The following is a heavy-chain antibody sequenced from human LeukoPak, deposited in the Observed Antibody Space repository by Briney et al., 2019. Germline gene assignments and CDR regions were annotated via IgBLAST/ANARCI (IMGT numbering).Heavy chain of an antibody. CDR1: GGSITSSSYY. CDR2: IYYSGRT. V-gene: IGHV4-39*07. J-gene: IGHJ5*02. Sequence: PSETLSLTCTVSGGSITSSSYYWGWIRQPPGKGLEWIGSIYYSGRTYYNPSLKSRVTTSVDTSKNRFSLKVTYVTAADTAVYYCARRGYSNYVPRGWFDPWGQGTLVTVSS. CDR3: ARRGYSNYVPRGWFDP. D-gene: IGHD4-11*01.